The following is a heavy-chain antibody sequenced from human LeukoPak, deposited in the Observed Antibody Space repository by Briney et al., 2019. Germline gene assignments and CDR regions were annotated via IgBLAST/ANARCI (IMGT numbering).Heavy chain of an antibody. Sequence: SETLSLTCTVSGGSISSSSYYWGWIRQPPGKGLEWIGSIYYSGSTYYNPSLKSRVTISVDTSKNQFSLKLSSVTAADTAVYYCARVRLGTVTTEYYFDYWGQGTLVTVSS. J-gene: IGHJ4*02. V-gene: IGHV4-39*07. CDR3: ARVRLGTVTTEYYFDY. CDR1: GGSISSSSYY. D-gene: IGHD4-17*01. CDR2: IYYSGST.